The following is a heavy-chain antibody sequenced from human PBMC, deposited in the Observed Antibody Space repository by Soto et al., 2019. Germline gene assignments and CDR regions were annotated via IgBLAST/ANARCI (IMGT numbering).Heavy chain of an antibody. CDR2: IRSKANNYAT. J-gene: IGHJ5*02. Sequence: EVQLVESGGGLVQPGGSLRLSCAASGFTFSGSAIHWVRQASGKGLEWLGLIRSKANNYATAYGASVKGRFTISRDDSKNTAYLQMNSLKTEETAIYYCSRQMFCPDNHCGQGTLVNVSS. V-gene: IGHV3-73*01. CDR1: GFTFSGSA. CDR3: SRQMFCPDNH. D-gene: IGHD3-10*02.